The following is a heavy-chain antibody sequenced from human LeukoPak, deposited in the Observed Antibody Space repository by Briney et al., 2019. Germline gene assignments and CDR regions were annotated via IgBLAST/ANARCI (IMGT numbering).Heavy chain of an antibody. CDR3: ASYSSGWKDY. Sequence: GGFLSPSCAASGFTFSSYSMNWVRQAPGKGLEWVSSISSSSSYIYYADSVKGRFTISRDNAKNSLYLQMNSLRAEDTAVYYCASYSSGWKDYWGQGTLVTVSS. CDR2: ISSSSSYI. D-gene: IGHD6-19*01. V-gene: IGHV3-21*01. J-gene: IGHJ4*02. CDR1: GFTFSSYS.